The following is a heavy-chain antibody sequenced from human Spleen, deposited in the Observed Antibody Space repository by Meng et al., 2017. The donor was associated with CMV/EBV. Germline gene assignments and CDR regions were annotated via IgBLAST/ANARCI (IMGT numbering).Heavy chain of an antibody. Sequence: GESLKISCAASGFTFSSYWMHWVRQAPGKGLEWVSGINWNGGSTGYADSVKGRFTISRDNAKNSLYLQMNSLRAEDTALYYCARDRSESDDYWGQGTLVTVSS. D-gene: IGHD3-10*01. CDR2: INWNGGST. V-gene: IGHV3-20*04. J-gene: IGHJ4*02. CDR1: GFTFSSYW. CDR3: ARDRSESDDY.